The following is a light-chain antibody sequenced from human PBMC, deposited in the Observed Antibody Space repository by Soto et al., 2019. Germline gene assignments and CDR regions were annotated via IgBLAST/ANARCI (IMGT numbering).Light chain of an antibody. Sequence: DIQMTQSPSSVSASVGDRVTITCRASQGISSWLAWYQQRPGKAPRVLIYAASSLQSGVTSRISGSGSGTAFTLTITSLQPEDFATYFCQQSYSSQYTFGQGTKLEIK. V-gene: IGKV1-12*01. CDR2: AAS. J-gene: IGKJ2*01. CDR3: QQSYSSQYT. CDR1: QGISSW.